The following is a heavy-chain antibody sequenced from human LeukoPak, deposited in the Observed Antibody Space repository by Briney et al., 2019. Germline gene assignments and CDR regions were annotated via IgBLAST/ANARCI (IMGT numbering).Heavy chain of an antibody. CDR3: ERLPYIAGGDYFDY. Sequence: GGSLRLSCAASGFTFSSRSMNWVRQAPGKGLEWVSYIVSSSSIMTYADCVEGRFTISRHNAKTCLYLQVNSLRAEHAAVYYCERLPYIAGGDYFDYWGQGTLVTVSS. J-gene: IGHJ4*02. CDR1: GFTFSSRS. D-gene: IGHD6-13*01. V-gene: IGHV3-48*01. CDR2: IVSSSSIM.